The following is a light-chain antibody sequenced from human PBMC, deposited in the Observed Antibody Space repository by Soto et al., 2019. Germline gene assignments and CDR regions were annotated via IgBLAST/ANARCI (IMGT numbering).Light chain of an antibody. V-gene: IGKV2-28*01. CDR1: QSLLHSNGYNY. J-gene: IGKJ1*01. CDR3: MQALQPTPKT. Sequence: DIVMTQSPLSLPVTPGEPASISCRSSQSLLHSNGYNYLDWYLQKPGQSPQLLIYLGSNRASGVPDRSSGSGSGTDFKLKISSVEAEDVGVYYCMQALQPTPKTFGQGTKVEIK. CDR2: LGS.